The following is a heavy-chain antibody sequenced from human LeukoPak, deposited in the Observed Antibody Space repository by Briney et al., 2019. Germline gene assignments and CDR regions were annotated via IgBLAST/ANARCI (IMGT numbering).Heavy chain of an antibody. CDR3: ARDSRITRDAFDI. J-gene: IGHJ3*02. Sequence: GGSLRLSCAASGFTFSSYWMSWVRQAPGKGLELVANIKQDGSEKYYVDSVKGRFTISRDNAKNSLYLQMNSLRAEDTAVYYCARDSRITRDAFDIWGQGTMVTVSS. CDR2: IKQDGSEK. D-gene: IGHD3-10*01. CDR1: GFTFSSYW. V-gene: IGHV3-7*01.